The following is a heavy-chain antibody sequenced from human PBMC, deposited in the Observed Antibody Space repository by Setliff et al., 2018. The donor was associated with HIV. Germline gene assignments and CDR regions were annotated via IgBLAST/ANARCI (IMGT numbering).Heavy chain of an antibody. CDR3: ARGQYNSGYYGEPSSYYFDS. Sequence: PGGSLRLSCATSGFTFIDYALNWVRQAPGGGLEWVSSISSSGSYIYYAGSLKGRFTISRDNARNSLYLDMNTLRAEDTALYYCARGQYNSGYYGEPSSYYFDSWDQGTLVTVSS. V-gene: IGHV3-21*01. D-gene: IGHD5-12*01. J-gene: IGHJ4*02. CDR2: ISSSGSYI. CDR1: GFTFIDYA.